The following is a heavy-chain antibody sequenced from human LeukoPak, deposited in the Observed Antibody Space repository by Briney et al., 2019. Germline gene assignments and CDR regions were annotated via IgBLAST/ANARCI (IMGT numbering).Heavy chain of an antibody. V-gene: IGHV3-48*04. Sequence: PGGSLRLSCAASGFTFSSYSMNWVRQAPGKGLEWVSYISSSSTIYYADSVKGRFTISRDNAKNSLYLQMNSLRAEDTAVYYCARGLATWNYWGQGTLVTVSS. CDR2: ISSSSTI. J-gene: IGHJ4*02. CDR1: GFTFSSYS. D-gene: IGHD5-12*01. CDR3: ARGLATWNY.